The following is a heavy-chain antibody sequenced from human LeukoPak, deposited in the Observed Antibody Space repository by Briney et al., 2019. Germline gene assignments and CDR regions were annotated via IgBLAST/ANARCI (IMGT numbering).Heavy chain of an antibody. CDR1: GYTFTSYG. J-gene: IGHJ4*02. V-gene: IGHV1-18*01. CDR3: AGPGSWPDPFDY. Sequence: ASVKISCKASGYTFTSYGISRVRQAPGQGLEWMGWISAYNGNTNYAQKLQGRVTMTTDTSTSTAYMELRSLRSDDTAVYYCAGPGSWPDPFDYWGQGTLVTVSS. CDR2: ISAYNGNT. D-gene: IGHD6-6*01.